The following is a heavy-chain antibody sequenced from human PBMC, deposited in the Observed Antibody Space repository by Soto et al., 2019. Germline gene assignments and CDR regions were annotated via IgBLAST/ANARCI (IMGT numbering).Heavy chain of an antibody. V-gene: IGHV3-11*01. CDR2: ISSSGSTI. J-gene: IGHJ4*02. Sequence: GGSQRLSSTASGFTFSDYYRSWIRQAPGKGLEWVSYISSSGSTIYYADSVKGRFTISRDNAKNSLYLQMNSLRAEDTAVYYCARPMQLVHLGSPPYYWGQGTLVTVSS. CDR3: ARPMQLVHLGSPPYY. CDR1: GFTFSDYY. D-gene: IGHD6-13*01.